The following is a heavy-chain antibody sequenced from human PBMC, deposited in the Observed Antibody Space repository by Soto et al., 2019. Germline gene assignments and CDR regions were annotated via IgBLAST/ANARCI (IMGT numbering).Heavy chain of an antibody. CDR1: GGSVSVYY. J-gene: IGHJ4*02. D-gene: IGHD1-26*01. V-gene: IGHV4-59*02. CDR3: ARGVGSSPPQY. Sequence: SETLSLTCTISGGSVSVYYWSWIRQSTGQGLEWIGYIYASGSPYYNPSLRSRVTISADTSKNQISLKLTSPTASDTAVYYCARGVGSSPPQYWGRGTLVTVSS. CDR2: IYASGSP.